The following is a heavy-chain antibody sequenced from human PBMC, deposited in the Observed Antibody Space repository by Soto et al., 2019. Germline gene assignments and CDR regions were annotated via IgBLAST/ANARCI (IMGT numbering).Heavy chain of an antibody. CDR2: ISKDGSKK. Sequence: QVHLVESGGGVVQPGRSLRLSCAVSGFTFSTSAMYWVRQAPGKGLEWICYISKDGSKKYLADSVRGRFTVSRDNFDNTLSLQMDSLRPEDTAVYFCGSDAGGYSYVIGYWGQGTQVTVSS. D-gene: IGHD5-18*01. V-gene: IGHV3-30*04. CDR1: GFTFSTSA. CDR3: GSDAGGYSYVIGY. J-gene: IGHJ4*02.